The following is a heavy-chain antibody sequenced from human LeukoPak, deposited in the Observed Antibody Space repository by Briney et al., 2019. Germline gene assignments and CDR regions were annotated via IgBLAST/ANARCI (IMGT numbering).Heavy chain of an antibody. CDR1: GGSISSYY. J-gene: IGHJ4*02. Sequence: SETLSLTCTVSGGSISSYYWSWIRQPPGKGLEWIGYIYYSGSTNYNPSLKGRVTISVDTSKNQFSLKLSSVTAADTAVYYCARHARIAAAEYYFDYWGQGTLVTVSS. CDR2: IYYSGST. CDR3: ARHARIAAAEYYFDY. D-gene: IGHD6-13*01. V-gene: IGHV4-59*08.